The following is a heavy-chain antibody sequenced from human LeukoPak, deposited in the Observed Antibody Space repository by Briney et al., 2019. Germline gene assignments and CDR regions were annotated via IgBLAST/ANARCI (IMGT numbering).Heavy chain of an antibody. CDR2: ISGSGGST. CDR1: GFTFSSYA. D-gene: IGHD2-15*01. CDR3: AKDRWDIVVVVAATDEYFQH. Sequence: GESLKISCAASGFTFSSYAMSWVRQAPGKGLEWVSAISGSGGSTYYADSVKGRFTISRDNSKNTLYLQMSSLRAEDTAVYYCAKDRWDIVVVVAATDEYFQHWGQGTLVTVSS. J-gene: IGHJ1*01. V-gene: IGHV3-23*01.